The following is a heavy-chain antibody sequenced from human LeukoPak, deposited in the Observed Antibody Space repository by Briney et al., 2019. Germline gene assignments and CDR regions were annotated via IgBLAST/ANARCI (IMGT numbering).Heavy chain of an antibody. CDR1: GGSISSGGYS. V-gene: IGHV4-30-2*01. CDR2: IYHSGST. J-gene: IGHJ3*02. Sequence: SQTLSLTCAVSGGSISSGGYSWSWIRQPPGKGLEWIGYIYHSGSTYYNPSLKSRVTISVDRSKNQFSLKLSSVTAADTAVYYCARAIVVVVSAIAFDIWGQGTMVTVSS. CDR3: ARAIVVVVSAIAFDI. D-gene: IGHD2-15*01.